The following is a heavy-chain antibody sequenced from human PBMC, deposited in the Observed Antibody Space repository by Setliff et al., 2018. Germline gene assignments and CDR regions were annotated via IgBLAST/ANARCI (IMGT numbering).Heavy chain of an antibody. CDR3: ARAKGNDYSMDV. Sequence: GSLRLSCAASGFTFSTYAMSWVRQAPGKGLEWVASINNGGVSADYTDSVKGRFTISRDNSRNTLYLQMNSLRADDTAVYYCARAKGNDYSMDVWGKGTTVTVSS. CDR1: GFTFSTYA. J-gene: IGHJ6*03. V-gene: IGHV3-23*01. CDR2: INNGGVSA.